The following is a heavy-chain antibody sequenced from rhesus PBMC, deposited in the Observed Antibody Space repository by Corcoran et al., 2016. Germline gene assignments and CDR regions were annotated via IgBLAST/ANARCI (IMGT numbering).Heavy chain of an antibody. J-gene: IGHJ3*01. Sequence: QVQLQESGPGVVKPSETLSLTCAVSGGSISGSYYWSWIRPPPGKGLEWIGSIYSNSESTNYNPSLKSRVTISNDTSKNQFSLKLSSVTAADMAVYYCARAHNWNNAFDFWGQGLRVTVSS. D-gene: IGHD1-26*01. CDR1: GGSISGSYY. CDR2: IYSNSEST. CDR3: ARAHNWNNAFDF. V-gene: IGHV4S12*01.